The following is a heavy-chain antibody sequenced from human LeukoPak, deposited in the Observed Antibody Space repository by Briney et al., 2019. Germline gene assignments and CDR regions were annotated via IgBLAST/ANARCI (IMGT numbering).Heavy chain of an antibody. CDR3: ARDSLGESYWPYFDY. V-gene: IGHV1-69*04. Sequence: GASVKVSCKASGYTFTSYYMHWVRQAPGQGLEWMGRIIPILGIANYAQKFQGRVTITADKSTSTAYMELSSLRSEDTAVYYCARDSLGESYWPYFDYWGQGTLVTVSS. CDR2: IIPILGIA. CDR1: GYTFTSYY. D-gene: IGHD3-16*01. J-gene: IGHJ4*02.